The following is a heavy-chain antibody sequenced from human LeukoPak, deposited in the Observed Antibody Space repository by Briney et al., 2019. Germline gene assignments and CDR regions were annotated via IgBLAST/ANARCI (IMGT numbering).Heavy chain of an antibody. CDR3: ATSGSYFIVGWFDP. Sequence: ASVKVSCKVSGYTLTELSMHWVRQAPGKGLEWMGGFDPEDGETIYAQKFQGSVTMTEDTSTDTAYMELSSLRSEDTAVYYCATSGSYFIVGWFDPWGQGTLVTVSS. CDR2: FDPEDGET. J-gene: IGHJ5*02. D-gene: IGHD1-26*01. CDR1: GYTLTELS. V-gene: IGHV1-24*01.